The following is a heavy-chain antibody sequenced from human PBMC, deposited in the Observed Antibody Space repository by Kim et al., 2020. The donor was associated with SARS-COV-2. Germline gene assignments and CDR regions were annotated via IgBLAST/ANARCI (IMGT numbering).Heavy chain of an antibody. Sequence: GGSLRLSCAASGFTFSSYGMHWVRQAPGKGLEWVAVISYDGSNKYYADSVKGRFTISRDNSKNTLYLQMNSLRAEDTAVYYCARDDVDCSSSRCYSAWTYYYYRMDVWGQGTTVTVSS. CDR3: ARDDVDCSSSRCYSAWTYYYYRMDV. CDR1: GFTFSSYG. CDR2: ISYDGSNK. D-gene: IGHD2-2*01. V-gene: IGHV3-33*05. J-gene: IGHJ6*02.